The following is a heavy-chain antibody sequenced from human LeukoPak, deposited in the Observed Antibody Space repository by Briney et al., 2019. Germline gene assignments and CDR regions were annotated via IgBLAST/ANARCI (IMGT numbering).Heavy chain of an antibody. V-gene: IGHV1-18*01. CDR1: GYTFTSYG. CDR2: ISAYNGNT. D-gene: IGHD1-26*01. CDR3: ARDYPEWELRLGYDY. J-gene: IGHJ4*02. Sequence: ASVKVSCKASGYTFTSYGISWVRQAPGQGLEWMGWISAYNGNTNYAQKLQGRVTMTTDTSTSTAYMELRSLRSDDTAVYYCARDYPEWELRLGYDYWGQGTLVTVSS.